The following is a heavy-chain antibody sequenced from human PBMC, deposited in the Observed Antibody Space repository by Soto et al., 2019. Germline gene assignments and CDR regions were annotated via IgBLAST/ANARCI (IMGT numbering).Heavy chain of an antibody. CDR1: GFAVNSNY. D-gene: IGHD2-2*01. CDR3: VRTSLY. J-gene: IGHJ4*02. V-gene: IGHV3-53*01. CDR2: IFGGGTT. Sequence: EVQLVASGGGLIQPGGSLRLSCAASGFAVNSNYMSWVRQAPGKGLEWVSVIFGGGTTYYSDSVKGRFTISRDNSKNTVFLQMNSLRAEDTAVYYCVRTSLYWGQGTRVIVSS.